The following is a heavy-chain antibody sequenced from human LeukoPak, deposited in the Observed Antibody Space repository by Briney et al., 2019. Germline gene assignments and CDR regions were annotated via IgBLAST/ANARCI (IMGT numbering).Heavy chain of an antibody. V-gene: IGHV3-74*01. Sequence: GGSLRLSCAASGFTFSSYWMHWVRQAPGEGPGWVSRINCGGSSTRYAAFVKGRFTISRDNAKNTLYLQMNSLRAEDTAVYYCARALQSADIVVVPAAILGMAADYWGQGTLVTVSS. CDR2: INCGGSST. CDR3: ARALQSADIVVVPAAILGMAADY. CDR1: GFTFSSYW. J-gene: IGHJ4*02. D-gene: IGHD2-2*02.